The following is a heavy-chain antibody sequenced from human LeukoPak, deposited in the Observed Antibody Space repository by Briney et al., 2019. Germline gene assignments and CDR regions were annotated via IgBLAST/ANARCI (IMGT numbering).Heavy chain of an antibody. D-gene: IGHD6-13*01. CDR2: ISSSSSYI. Sequence: RGSLRLSCAASGFTFSSYSMNWVRQAPGKGLEWVSSISSSSSYIYYADSVKGRFTISRDNAKNSLYLQMNGLRAEDTAVYYCARDVSSSWADAFDIWGQGTMVTVSS. CDR3: ARDVSSSWADAFDI. CDR1: GFTFSSYS. V-gene: IGHV3-21*01. J-gene: IGHJ3*02.